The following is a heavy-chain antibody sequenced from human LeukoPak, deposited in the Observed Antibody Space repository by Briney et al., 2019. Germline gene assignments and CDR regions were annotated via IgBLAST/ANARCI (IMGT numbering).Heavy chain of an antibody. D-gene: IGHD1-26*01. Sequence: GGSLRLSCAASTFTFSSYGMHWVRQAPGKGLEWVALISYDGSNKYYADSVKGRFTISRDNAKNSLYLQMNSLRAEDTAVYYCARYLFNWELPFDYWGQGALVTVSS. J-gene: IGHJ4*02. CDR3: ARYLFNWELPFDY. CDR1: TFTFSSYG. CDR2: ISYDGSNK. V-gene: IGHV3-30*03.